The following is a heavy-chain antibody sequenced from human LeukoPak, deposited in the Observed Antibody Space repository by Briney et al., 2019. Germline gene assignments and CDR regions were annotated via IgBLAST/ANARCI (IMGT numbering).Heavy chain of an antibody. J-gene: IGHJ4*02. Sequence: PGGSLRLSCAASGSTFSSYWMHWVRQAPGKGLMWVSRINSDGSGTTYADSVKGRFTISRDNAKNRLYLQMNSLRAEDTAVYYCVRRGYSYQSPRLDSWGQGTLVTVSS. CDR3: VRRGYSYQSPRLDS. D-gene: IGHD5-18*01. CDR2: INSDGSGT. CDR1: GSTFSSYW. V-gene: IGHV3-74*01.